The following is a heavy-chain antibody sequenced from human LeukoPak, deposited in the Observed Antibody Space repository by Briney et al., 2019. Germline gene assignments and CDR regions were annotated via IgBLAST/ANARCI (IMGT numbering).Heavy chain of an antibody. V-gene: IGHV3-23*01. CDR3: TKAVGGGSDAYDI. Sequence: GGSLRLSCVASGITFRHHAMNWVRQAPGKGLEWVSSIFESGTPSYYADSVKGRFTISRDNSRNTFYLQMENLRAEDSATYYCTKAVGGGSDAYDIWGQGTGVIVSS. CDR1: GITFRHHA. CDR2: IFESGTPS. J-gene: IGHJ3*02. D-gene: IGHD3-16*01.